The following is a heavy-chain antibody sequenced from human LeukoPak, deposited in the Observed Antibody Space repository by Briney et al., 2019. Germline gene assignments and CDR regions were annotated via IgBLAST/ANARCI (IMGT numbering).Heavy chain of an antibody. CDR3: ASYSNYYFDY. J-gene: IGHJ4*02. D-gene: IGHD4-11*01. CDR2: IYTSGST. V-gene: IGHV4-4*07. Sequence: SETLSLTCTVSGGSVSSYPWSWIRQPAGEGLEWIGRIYTSGSTNYNPSLKSRVTVSVDTSKNQFSLKLCSVTAADTAVYYCASYSNYYFDYWGQGTLVTVSS. CDR1: GGSVSSYP.